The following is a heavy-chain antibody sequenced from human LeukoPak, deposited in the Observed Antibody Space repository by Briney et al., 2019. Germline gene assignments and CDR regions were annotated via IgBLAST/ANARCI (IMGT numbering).Heavy chain of an antibody. CDR1: GFTFSDYW. CDR2: IKWDGTET. CDR3: AISPTRRCDY. J-gene: IGHJ4*02. V-gene: IGHV3-7*01. Sequence: PGGSLRLSCAASGFTFSDYWMSWVRQIPGKGLEWVADIKWDGTETYYVDSVKGRFTISRDDAKNSLYLQMNRLRVEDTAIYYCAISPTRRCDYWGQGTLVTVSS. D-gene: IGHD1-1*01.